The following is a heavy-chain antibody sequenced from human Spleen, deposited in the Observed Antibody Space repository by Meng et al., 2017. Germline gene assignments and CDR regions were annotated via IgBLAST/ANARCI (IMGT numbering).Heavy chain of an antibody. D-gene: IGHD5-12*01. CDR3: ARQSTVASSDVFDI. J-gene: IGHJ3*02. Sequence: GGSLRLSCKGSGYRFTTYWIDWVRQMPGKGLEWMGIIYPGDSDTRYSPSFQGQVTISADKSINTAYLQWSSLKASDTAMYYCARQSTVASSDVFDIWGQGTMVTVSS. V-gene: IGHV5-51*01. CDR1: GYRFTTYW. CDR2: IYPGDSDT.